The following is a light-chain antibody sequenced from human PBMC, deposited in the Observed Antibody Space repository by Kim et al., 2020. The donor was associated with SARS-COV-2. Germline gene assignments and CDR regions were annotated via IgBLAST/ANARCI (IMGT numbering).Light chain of an antibody. CDR3: QQYNSYPWA. CDR1: QSISSW. CDR2: KAS. J-gene: IGKJ1*01. Sequence: ASVGGRGPITCRASQSISSWLAWYQQKPGKAPKLLIYKASSLEGGVPSRCSGSGSGTEFTLTISSLQPDDFATYYCQQYNSYPWAFGQGTKVEIK. V-gene: IGKV1-5*03.